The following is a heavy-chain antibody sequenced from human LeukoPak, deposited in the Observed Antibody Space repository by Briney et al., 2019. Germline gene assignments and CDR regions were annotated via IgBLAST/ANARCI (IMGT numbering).Heavy chain of an antibody. J-gene: IGHJ4*02. D-gene: IGHD4-23*01. V-gene: IGHV4-34*01. CDR1: GGSFSGYY. Sequence: SETLSLTCAVYGGSFSGYYWSWIRQPPGKGLEWIGEINHSGSTNYNPSLKSRVTISVDTSKNQFSLKLSSVTAADTAVYYCARTNGGNSPIEYWGQGTLVTVSS. CDR3: ARTNGGNSPIEY. CDR2: INHSGST.